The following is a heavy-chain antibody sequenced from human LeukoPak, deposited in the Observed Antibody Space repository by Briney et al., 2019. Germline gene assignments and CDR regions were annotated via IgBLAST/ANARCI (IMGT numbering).Heavy chain of an antibody. CDR2: INPNSGGT. D-gene: IGHD3-22*01. J-gene: IGHJ4*02. CDR1: GYTLTGYY. V-gene: IGHV1-2*02. CDR3: ARLKDYYDSNYFDY. Sequence: ASVKVSCKASGYTLTGYYMHWVRQAPGHGLEWIGWINPNSGGTNYAQKFQGRVTMTRHTSISTAYMELSRLRSDDTAVYYCARLKDYYDSNYFDYWGQGTLVTVSS.